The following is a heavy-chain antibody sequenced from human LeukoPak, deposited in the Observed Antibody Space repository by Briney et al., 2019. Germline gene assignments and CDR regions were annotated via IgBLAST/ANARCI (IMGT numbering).Heavy chain of an antibody. J-gene: IGHJ4*02. CDR2: ISSSSDYI. D-gene: IGHD6-13*01. CDR3: ARRSWSFDY. CDR1: GFTFSSYS. V-gene: IGHV3-21*01. Sequence: GGSLRLSCAASGFTFSSYSMNWVRQAPGKGLEWVSSISSSSDYIYYADSVKGRFTVSRDNAKNSLYLQMNSLRAEDTAVYYCARRSWSFDYWGRGTLVTVSS.